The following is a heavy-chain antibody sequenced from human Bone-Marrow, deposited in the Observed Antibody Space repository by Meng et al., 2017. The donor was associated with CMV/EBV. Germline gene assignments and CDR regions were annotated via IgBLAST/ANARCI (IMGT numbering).Heavy chain of an antibody. CDR1: GGSISSSNW. CDR2: IYHSGST. V-gene: IGHV4-4*02. J-gene: IGHJ3*02. D-gene: IGHD3-10*01. CDR3: ARLTILRGLLHVRAFDI. Sequence: SETLSLTCAVSGGSISSSNWWSWVRQPPGKGLEWIGEIYHSGSTNYNPSLKSRVTISVDTSKNQFSLKLSSVTAADTAIYYCARLTILRGLLHVRAFDICGQGTMVTASS.